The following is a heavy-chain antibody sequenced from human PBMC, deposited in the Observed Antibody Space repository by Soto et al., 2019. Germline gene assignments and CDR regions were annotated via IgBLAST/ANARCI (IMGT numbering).Heavy chain of an antibody. J-gene: IGHJ4*02. D-gene: IGHD1-26*01. V-gene: IGHV1-69*01. CDR2: IIPVFGTT. Sequence: QERLVQSGAEVKKPGSSMKISCKASGGLFSSFAISWVRQAPGRGLEWMGGIIPVFGTTNYAQKFQDRVTITADESTITAYMELSSLRYEDTAIYYCAMGGSPYVWFNEFWGQGALVTVTS. CDR1: GGLFSSFA. CDR3: AMGGSPYVWFNEF.